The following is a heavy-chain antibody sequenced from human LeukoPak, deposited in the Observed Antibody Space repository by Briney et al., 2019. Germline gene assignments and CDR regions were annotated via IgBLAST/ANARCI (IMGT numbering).Heavy chain of an antibody. CDR2: IYYSGST. D-gene: IGHD3-3*02. CDR1: GGSISSYY. Sequence: PSETLSLTCTVSGGSISSYYWSWIRQPPGRGLEWIGDIYYSGSTNYNPSLKSRVTISVDTSKNQFSLKLSSVTAAETAVYYCARDRHFWSGTNWFDPWGQGTLVSVSS. V-gene: IGHV4-59*01. J-gene: IGHJ5*02. CDR3: ARDRHFWSGTNWFDP.